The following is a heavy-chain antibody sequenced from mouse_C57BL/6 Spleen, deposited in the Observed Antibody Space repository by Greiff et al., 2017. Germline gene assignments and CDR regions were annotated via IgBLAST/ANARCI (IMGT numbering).Heavy chain of an antibody. CDR1: GYAFSSSW. Sequence: QVQLQQSGPELVKPGASVKISCKASGYAFSSSWMHWVKQRPGKGLEWIGRIYPGDGDTNYNGKFKGKATLTADKSSSTAYMQLSSLTSEDSAVYFCARGSGYNYWGQGTTLTVSS. V-gene: IGHV1-82*01. J-gene: IGHJ2*01. CDR3: ARGSGYNY. D-gene: IGHD3-2*02. CDR2: IYPGDGDT.